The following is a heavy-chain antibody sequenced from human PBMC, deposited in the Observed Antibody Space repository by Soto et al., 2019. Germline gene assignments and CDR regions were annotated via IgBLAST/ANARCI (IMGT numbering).Heavy chain of an antibody. D-gene: IGHD3-22*01. V-gene: IGHV1-46*01. J-gene: IGHJ4*02. CDR2: INPSGGST. Sequence: QVQLVQSGAEVKKPGASVKVSCKASGYTFTSYYMHWVRQAPGQGLEWMGIINPSGGSTSYAQKFQGRVTMTRDTSTSTVYMELSSLRSEDTAVDYCARDLYYYDSSGYFDYWGQGTLVTVSS. CDR3: ARDLYYYDSSGYFDY. CDR1: GYTFTSYY.